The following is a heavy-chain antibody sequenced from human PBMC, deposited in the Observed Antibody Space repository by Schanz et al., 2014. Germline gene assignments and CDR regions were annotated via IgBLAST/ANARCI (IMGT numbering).Heavy chain of an antibody. CDR2: LIPLLNIT. J-gene: IGHJ5*02. V-gene: IGHV1-69*02. Sequence: QVQLVQSGPEVKKPGSSVKVSCKASGGTFSSSTINWVRQAPGQGLELMGRLIPLLNITVYTQKFQGRVTLTADKSTATAYMELSSLRSDDTAVYYCGEYGSGSYTDTWGQGTLVTVSP. D-gene: IGHD3-10*01. CDR1: GGTFSSST. CDR3: GEYGSGSYTDT.